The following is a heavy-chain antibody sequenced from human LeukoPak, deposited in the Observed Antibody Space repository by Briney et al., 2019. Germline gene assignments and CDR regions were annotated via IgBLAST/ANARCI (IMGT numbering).Heavy chain of an antibody. CDR2: IIPIFGTA. CDR1: GGTFSSYA. J-gene: IGHJ5*02. D-gene: IGHD2-15*01. CDR3: ATRTGVVVAATGSHNWFDP. Sequence: GASVKVSCKASGGTFSSYAISWVRQAPGQGLEWMGGIIPIFGTANYAQKFQGRVTITADESTSTAYMELSSLRSEDTAVYYCATRTGVVVAATGSHNWFDPWGQGTLVTVSS. V-gene: IGHV1-69*13.